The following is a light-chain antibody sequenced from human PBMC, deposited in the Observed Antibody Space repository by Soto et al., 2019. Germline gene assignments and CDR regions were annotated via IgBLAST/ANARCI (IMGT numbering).Light chain of an antibody. V-gene: IGLV2-14*03. Sequence: QSALTQPASVSGSPGQPITISCTGTSSDVGAYNYVSWYQQHPGKAPKLMIYDVTDRPSGVSNRFSASKSGSTASLTISGLRAEDEADYYCSSFTSNSILVFGGGTKVTVL. J-gene: IGLJ2*01. CDR2: DVT. CDR1: SSDVGAYNY. CDR3: SSFTSNSILV.